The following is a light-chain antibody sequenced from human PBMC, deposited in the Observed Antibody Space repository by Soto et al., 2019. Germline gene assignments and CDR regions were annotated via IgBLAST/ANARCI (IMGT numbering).Light chain of an antibody. Sequence: IQMTQSPSTLSGSVGDRVTITCRASQTISSWLAWYQQKPGKAPKLLIYAASTLQSGVPSRFSGSGSGTEFTLTISSLQPEDFATYYCQQLNSYPALTFGGGTKVDIK. V-gene: IGKV1-9*01. CDR3: QQLNSYPALT. CDR1: QTISSW. J-gene: IGKJ4*01. CDR2: AAS.